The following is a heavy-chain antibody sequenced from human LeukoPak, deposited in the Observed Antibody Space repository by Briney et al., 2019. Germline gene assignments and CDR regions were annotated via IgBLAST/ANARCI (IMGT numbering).Heavy chain of an antibody. CDR2: IYYSGST. V-gene: IGHV4-59*01. Sequence: PSETLSLTCAVYGGSFSGYYWSWIRQPPGKGLEWIGYIYYSGSTNYNPSLKSRVTISVDTSKNQFSLKLSSVTAADTAVYYCARRNKFSSGWFVIDYWGQGTLVTVSS. CDR1: GGSFSGYY. D-gene: IGHD6-19*01. CDR3: ARRNKFSSGWFVIDY. J-gene: IGHJ4*02.